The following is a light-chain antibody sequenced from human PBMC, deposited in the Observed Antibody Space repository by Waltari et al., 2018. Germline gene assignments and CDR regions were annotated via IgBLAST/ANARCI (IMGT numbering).Light chain of an antibody. J-gene: IGLJ2*01. CDR2: EVT. V-gene: IGLV2-8*01. CDR3: SSYGGSDNHVI. Sequence: QSALNQPPSASGSPGQSVTISCTGTSGAVGTYNYVSWYQQPPGKAPKLIIYEVTKRPSGVPDRFSASKSANTASLTVSGLQTEDEADYYCSSYGGSDNHVIFGGGTKLTVL. CDR1: SGAVGTYNY.